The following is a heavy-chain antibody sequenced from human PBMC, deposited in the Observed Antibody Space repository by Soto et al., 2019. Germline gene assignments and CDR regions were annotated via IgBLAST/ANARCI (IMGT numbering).Heavy chain of an antibody. CDR2: IYWDDDK. V-gene: IGHV2-5*02. D-gene: IGHD6-19*01. CDR1: GFSLSSTRVA. J-gene: IGHJ4*02. CDR3: AHSVVAGLGYYFDY. Sequence: QITLKESGPTLVKPTQTLTLTCTFSGFSLSSTRVAVGWIRQPPGKALEWLALIYWDDDKRYSPFLKRRLTITKHTYKNQVVLTMTNIDPADTATYYCAHSVVAGLGYYFDYWGQGTLVTVSS.